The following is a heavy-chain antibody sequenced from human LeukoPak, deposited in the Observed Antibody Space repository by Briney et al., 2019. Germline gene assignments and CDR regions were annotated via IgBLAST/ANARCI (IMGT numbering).Heavy chain of an antibody. CDR3: ATALNAGGAPGEYFQH. V-gene: IGHV1-24*01. D-gene: IGHD3-16*01. Sequence: ASVKVSCKVSGFSLTEVSIHWVRQAPGKGLEWMGNFDAEDGETIYAKTYQGRVTMTEDTSTDTAYMELSSLRSEDTAVYYCATALNAGGAPGEYFQHWGQGTLVTVSS. J-gene: IGHJ1*01. CDR2: FDAEDGET. CDR1: GFSLTEVS.